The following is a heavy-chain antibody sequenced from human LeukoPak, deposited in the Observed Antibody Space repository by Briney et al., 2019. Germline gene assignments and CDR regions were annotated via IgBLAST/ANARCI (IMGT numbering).Heavy chain of an antibody. CDR2: ISSSSSTI. CDR1: GFTFSSYS. J-gene: IGHJ4*02. CDR3: ARVPMVRGAPFDY. V-gene: IGHV3-48*01. D-gene: IGHD3-10*01. Sequence: PGGSLRLSCAASGFTFSSYSMNRVRQAPGKGLEWVSYISSSSSTIYYADSVKGRFTISRDNAKNSLYLQMNSLRAEDTAVYYCARVPMVRGAPFDYWGQGTLVTVSS.